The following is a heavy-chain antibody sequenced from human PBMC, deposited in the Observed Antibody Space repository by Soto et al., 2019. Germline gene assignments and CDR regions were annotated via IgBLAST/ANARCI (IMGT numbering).Heavy chain of an antibody. J-gene: IGHJ6*03. CDR1: GFTFSSYA. D-gene: IGHD3-9*01. CDR3: APRGDFDWSTYYMDV. Sequence: GGSLRLSCAASGFTFSSYAMSWVRQAPGKGLEWVSAISGSGGSTYYADSVKGRFTISRDNSKNTLYLQMNSLRAEDTAVYYCAPRGDFDWSTYYMDVWGKGTTVTVSS. CDR2: ISGSGGST. V-gene: IGHV3-23*01.